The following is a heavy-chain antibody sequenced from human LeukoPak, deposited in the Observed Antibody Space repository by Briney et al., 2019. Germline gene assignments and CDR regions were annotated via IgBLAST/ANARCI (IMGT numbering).Heavy chain of an antibody. CDR3: ARLTTSGYSNS. V-gene: IGHV4-59*08. CDR1: GGSISGYY. J-gene: IGHJ4*02. CDR2: VYYTGST. Sequence: SETLSLTCTVSGGSISGYYWSWIRQPPGKGLEWIGYVYYTGSTKCNPSLKSRLTISVDTSKNEFSLNLTSVTAADTAVYYCARLTTSGYSNSWGRGTLVSVSS. D-gene: IGHD3-9*01.